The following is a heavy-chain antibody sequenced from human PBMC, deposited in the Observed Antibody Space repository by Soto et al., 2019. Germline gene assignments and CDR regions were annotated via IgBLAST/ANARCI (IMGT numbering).Heavy chain of an antibody. CDR1: GGSVSSGSYY. J-gene: IGHJ4*02. D-gene: IGHD6-19*01. Sequence: SETRSLTCTVSGGSVSSGSYYWSWIRQPPGKGLEWIGYIYYSGSTNYNPSLKSRVTISVDTSKNQFSLKLSSVTAADTAVYYCARQSIAVARNYFDYWGQGTLVTVSS. V-gene: IGHV4-61*01. CDR3: ARQSIAVARNYFDY. CDR2: IYYSGST.